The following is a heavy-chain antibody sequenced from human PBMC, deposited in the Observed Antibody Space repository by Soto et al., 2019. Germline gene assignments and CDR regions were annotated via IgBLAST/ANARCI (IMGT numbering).Heavy chain of an antibody. J-gene: IGHJ3*02. CDR1: GYTFTGYY. V-gene: IGHV1-2*04. CDR3: ARGQGTNCSSTSCYGAFDI. CDR2: INPNSGGT. D-gene: IGHD2-2*01. Sequence: ASVKVSCKASGYTFTGYYMHWVRQAPGQGLEWMGWINPNSGGTNYAQKFQGWVTMTRDTSISTAYMELSRLRSDDTAVYYCARGQGTNCSSTSCYGAFDIWGQGTRVTVSS.